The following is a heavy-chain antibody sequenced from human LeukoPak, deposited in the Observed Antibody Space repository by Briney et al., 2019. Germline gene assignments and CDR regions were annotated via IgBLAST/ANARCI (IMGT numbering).Heavy chain of an antibody. V-gene: IGHV3-23*01. D-gene: IGHD4-17*01. CDR3: AKALYGDYGRFDY. J-gene: IGHJ4*02. Sequence: GGSLRLSCAASGFTFSTYAMSWVRQAPGKGLDWVSTISDGGSVTHYADSVKGRFTISRDNSKNTVYLQINSLRAEDTAVYYCAKALYGDYGRFDYWGQGTLVTVSS. CDR2: ISDGGSVT. CDR1: GFTFSTYA.